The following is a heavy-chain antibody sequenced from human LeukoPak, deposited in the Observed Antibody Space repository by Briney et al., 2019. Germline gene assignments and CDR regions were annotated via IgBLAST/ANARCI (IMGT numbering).Heavy chain of an antibody. CDR2: FDPEDGET. Sequence: ASVKVSCKVSGYTLTELSMHWVRQAPGKGLEWMGGFDPEDGETIYAQKFQGRVTMTEDTSTDTAYMELGSLRSEDTAVYYCATSYYYDSSGPHFDYWGQGTLVTVSS. CDR1: GYTLTELS. CDR3: ATSYYYDSSGPHFDY. V-gene: IGHV1-24*01. J-gene: IGHJ4*02. D-gene: IGHD3-22*01.